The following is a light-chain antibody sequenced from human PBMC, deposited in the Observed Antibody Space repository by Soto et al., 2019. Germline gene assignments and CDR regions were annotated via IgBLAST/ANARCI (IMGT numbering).Light chain of an antibody. CDR3: SSYTSSSTNG. CDR1: SSDVGGYNY. J-gene: IGLJ1*01. CDR2: EVS. Sequence: QSSLTQPASVSGSPGQSITISCTGTSSDVGGYNYVSWYQQHPGKAPKLMIYEVSNRPSGVSNRFSGSKSGNTASLTISGLQAEDEADYYRSSYTSSSTNGLGTGTKVTVL. V-gene: IGLV2-14*01.